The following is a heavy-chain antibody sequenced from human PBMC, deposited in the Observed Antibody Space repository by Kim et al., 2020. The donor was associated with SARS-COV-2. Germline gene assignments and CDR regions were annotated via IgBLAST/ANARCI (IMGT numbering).Heavy chain of an antibody. CDR1: GFTFSSYA. Sequence: GGSLRLSCAASGFTFSSYAMSWVRQAPGKGLEWVSSITTSGTGTYYADSVKGRFTISRDNSKNTLYLQMNSLRAGDTAVYYCAKNRVGVVTAIDYWGQGTLVTVSS. J-gene: IGHJ4*02. CDR3: AKNRVGVVTAIDY. V-gene: IGHV3-23*01. CDR2: ITTSGTGT. D-gene: IGHD2-21*02.